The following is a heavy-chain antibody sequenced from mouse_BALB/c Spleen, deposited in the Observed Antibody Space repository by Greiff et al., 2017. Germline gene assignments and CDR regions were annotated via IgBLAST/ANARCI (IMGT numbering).Heavy chain of an antibody. J-gene: IGHJ1*01. D-gene: IGHD3-3*01. CDR1: GFTFSSFG. V-gene: IGHV5-17*02. CDR3: ARSGDRGYFDV. Sequence: EVQRVESGGGLVQPGGSRKLSCAASGFTFSSFGMHWVRQAPEKGLEWVAYISSGSSTIYYADTVKGRFTISRDNPKNTLFLQMTSLRSEDTAMYYCARSGDRGYFDVWGAGTTVTVSS. CDR2: ISSGSSTI.